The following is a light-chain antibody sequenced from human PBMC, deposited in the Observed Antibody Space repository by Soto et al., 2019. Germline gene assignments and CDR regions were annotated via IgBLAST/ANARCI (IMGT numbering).Light chain of an antibody. V-gene: IGLV1-44*01. CDR2: SDN. J-gene: IGLJ2*01. CDR1: SSNIGTNP. CDR3: SAWDDSIYGPV. Sequence: QSVLTQPPSASGTPGQRVAISCSGGSSNIGTNPVNWYLHLPGTAPKLLIHSDNQRPSGVPDRFSGSKSGTSASLTISGLQSEDEADYFCSAWDDSIYGPVFGGGTQLTVL.